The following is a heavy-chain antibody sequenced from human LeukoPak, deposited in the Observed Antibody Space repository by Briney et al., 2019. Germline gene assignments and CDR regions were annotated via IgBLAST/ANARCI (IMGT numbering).Heavy chain of an antibody. CDR2: INHSGST. CDR3: ARGPRKRAQLPIDY. D-gene: IGHD2-2*01. CDR1: GGSFSGYY. V-gene: IGHV4-34*01. Sequence: PSETLSLTCAVYGGSFSGYYWSWIRQPPGKGLEWIGEINHSGSTNYNPPLKSRVTISVDTSKNQFSLKLSSVTAADTAVYYCARGPRKRAQLPIDYWGQGTLVTVSS. J-gene: IGHJ4*02.